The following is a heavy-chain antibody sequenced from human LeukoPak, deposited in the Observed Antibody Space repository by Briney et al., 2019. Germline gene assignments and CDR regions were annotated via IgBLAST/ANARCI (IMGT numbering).Heavy chain of an antibody. CDR2: TSSSDAGT. CDR3: AKGRRYNILTGHYVSEVDP. CDR1: GFTVRNNY. V-gene: IGHV3-66*02. D-gene: IGHD3-9*01. J-gene: IGHJ5*02. Sequence: GGSLRLSCAASGFTVRNNYMTWVRQAPGKGLEWVSATSSSDAGTYYGDPVKGRFSISRDNSKNTLYLQMNSLRAEDTAVYYCAKGRRYNILTGHYVSEVDPWGQGTLVTVSS.